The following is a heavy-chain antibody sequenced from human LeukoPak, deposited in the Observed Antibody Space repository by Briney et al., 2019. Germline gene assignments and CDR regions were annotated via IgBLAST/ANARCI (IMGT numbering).Heavy chain of an antibody. CDR2: ISSSSSTI. CDR3: ARDTRKDYGDYYLDY. J-gene: IGHJ4*02. V-gene: IGHV3-48*01. CDR1: GFTFSSYS. Sequence: GESLRLSCAASGFTFSSYSMNWVRQAPGKGLEWVSYISSSSSTIYYADSVKGRFTISRDNAKNSLYLQMNSLRAEDTAVYYCARDTRKDYGDYYLDYWGQGTLVTVSS. D-gene: IGHD4-17*01.